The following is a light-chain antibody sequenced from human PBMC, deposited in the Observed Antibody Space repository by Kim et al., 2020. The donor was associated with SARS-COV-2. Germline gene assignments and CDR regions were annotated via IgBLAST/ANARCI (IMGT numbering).Light chain of an antibody. CDR2: VAS. V-gene: IGKV3D-15*01. CDR1: QTVTSN. J-gene: IGKJ4*01. CDR3: QQYKNGPLT. Sequence: VSPEERATPSRRGGQTVTSNLSWYQQKPDRAPRLLCFVASPRGTGVPDRFTGGGSGTEFTLTISSLQSEDFAVYYCQQYKNGPLTFGGGSKVYIK.